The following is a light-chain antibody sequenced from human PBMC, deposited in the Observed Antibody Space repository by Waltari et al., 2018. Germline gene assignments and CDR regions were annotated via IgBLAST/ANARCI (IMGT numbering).Light chain of an antibody. CDR1: SSDVGGYYY. CDR2: EVS. Sequence: QSALTQPPSASGSPGQSVTIPCTGTSSDVGGYYYVSWYQQHPGKAPKLMIYEVSKRPSGVPDRFSGSKSGNTASLTVSGLQAEDEADYYCSSYAGSNNFVVFGGGTKLTVL. CDR3: SSYAGSNNFVV. V-gene: IGLV2-8*01. J-gene: IGLJ2*01.